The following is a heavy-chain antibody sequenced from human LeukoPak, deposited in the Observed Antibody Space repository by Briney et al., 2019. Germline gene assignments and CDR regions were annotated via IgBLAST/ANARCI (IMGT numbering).Heavy chain of an antibody. J-gene: IGHJ4*02. Sequence: GGSLRLSCAASGFIFRNHGMHWVRQTPGKGLEWVTFIWYDGSEKYYADSVRGRFTISRDNSKNTVNLQMNSLRTDDTALYYCAKALSSGWSLDSWGQGTLVTVSS. CDR3: AKALSSGWSLDS. V-gene: IGHV3-30*02. CDR2: IWYDGSEK. D-gene: IGHD6-19*01. CDR1: GFIFRNHG.